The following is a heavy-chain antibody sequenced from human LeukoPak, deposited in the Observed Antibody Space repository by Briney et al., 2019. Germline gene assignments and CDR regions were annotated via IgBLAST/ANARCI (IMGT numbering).Heavy chain of an antibody. D-gene: IGHD2-15*01. Sequence: GGSLRLSCAASGLSFSTFGMHWARRAPGKGLEWVAVIWNDGSKKSYTDSVKGRFTISRDNTKNSLFLHMNSLRAEDTAFYYCAKGKDTLNPYWYFDVWGRGTLVTVSS. J-gene: IGHJ2*01. CDR2: IWNDGSKK. CDR1: GLSFSTFG. CDR3: AKGKDTLNPYWYFDV. V-gene: IGHV3-33*03.